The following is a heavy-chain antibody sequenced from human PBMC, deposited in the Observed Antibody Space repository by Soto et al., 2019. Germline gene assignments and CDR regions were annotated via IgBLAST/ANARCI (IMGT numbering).Heavy chain of an antibody. J-gene: IGHJ4*02. CDR2: ISYDGSNK. D-gene: IGHD7-27*01. CDR1: GFTFSSYA. Sequence: QVQLVESGGGVVQPGRSLRLSCAASGFTFSSYAMHWVRQAPGKGLEWVAVISYDGSNKYYAYSVKGRFTISRDNSKNTLYLQMNSLRAEDTAVYYWARGRTADALTAVDYWGQGTLVTVSS. CDR3: ARGRTADALTAVDY. V-gene: IGHV3-30-3*01.